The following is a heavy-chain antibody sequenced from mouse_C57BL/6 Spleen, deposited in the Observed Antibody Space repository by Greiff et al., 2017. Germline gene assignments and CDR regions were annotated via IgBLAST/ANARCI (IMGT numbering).Heavy chain of an antibody. V-gene: IGHV1-50*01. CDR2: IDPSDSYT. J-gene: IGHJ2*01. Sequence: QVQLQQPGAELVKPGASVKLSCKASGYTFTSYWMQWVKQRPGQGLEWIGEIDPSDSYTNYTQKFKGKATLTVDTSSSTAYMQLSSLTSEDSAVYYCASMSLYYYGSSFDYWGQGTTLTVSA. D-gene: IGHD1-1*01. CDR1: GYTFTSYW. CDR3: ASMSLYYYGSSFDY.